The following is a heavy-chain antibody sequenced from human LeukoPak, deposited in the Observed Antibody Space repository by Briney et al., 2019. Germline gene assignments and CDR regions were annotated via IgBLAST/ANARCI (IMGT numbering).Heavy chain of an antibody. CDR2: ISGSGGST. J-gene: IGHJ4*02. Sequence: GGSLRLSCAASGFTFSSYAMSWVRQAPGKGLEWVSAISGSGGSTYYADSVKGRFTISRDNSKNTLYLQMNSLRAEDTAVDYCAKSTAWTVTTHFDYWGQGTLVTVSS. D-gene: IGHD4-17*01. CDR3: AKSTAWTVTTHFDY. CDR1: GFTFSSYA. V-gene: IGHV3-23*01.